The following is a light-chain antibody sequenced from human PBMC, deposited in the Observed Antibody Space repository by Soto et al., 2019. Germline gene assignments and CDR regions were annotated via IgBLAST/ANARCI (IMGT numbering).Light chain of an antibody. CDR1: GNDVGAYNY. CDR3: CSYAGSNNFV. Sequence: QSVLTQPRSVSGSPGQSVTISCTGTGNDVGAYNYVSWYQQHPGRPPKLMLYDVARWPSGAPDRFSGSKSGNTASLTIAGLQAEDEADYYCCSYAGSNNFVFGTGTKLTVL. CDR2: DVA. J-gene: IGLJ1*01. V-gene: IGLV2-11*01.